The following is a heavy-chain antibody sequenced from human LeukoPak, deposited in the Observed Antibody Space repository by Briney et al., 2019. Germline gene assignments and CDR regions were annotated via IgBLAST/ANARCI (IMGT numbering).Heavy chain of an antibody. Sequence: SETLSLTCTVSGGSISSYYWSWIRQPAGKGLEWIGHIYTSGRTSYNPSLKSRVTISVDTSKNQFSLKMSSVSAADTAVYYCARDLSALAPDYWGQGTLVTVSS. CDR2: IYTSGRT. J-gene: IGHJ4*02. CDR3: ARDLSALAPDY. V-gene: IGHV4-4*07. CDR1: GGSISSYY. D-gene: IGHD2/OR15-2a*01.